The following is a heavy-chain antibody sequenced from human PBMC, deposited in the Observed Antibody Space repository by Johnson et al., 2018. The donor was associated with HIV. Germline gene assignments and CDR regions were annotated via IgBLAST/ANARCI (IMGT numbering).Heavy chain of an antibody. CDR3: AKGAVAGINDAFDI. CDR2: ISGSGGST. J-gene: IGHJ3*02. Sequence: VQLVESGGGVVQPGRSLRLSCAASGFTFSSYAMHWVRQAPGKGLEWVSAISGSGGSTYYADSVKGRFTISRDNSKNSLYLQMNSLRTEDTALYYCAKGAVAGINDAFDIWGQGTMVTVS. CDR1: GFTFSSYA. D-gene: IGHD6-19*01. V-gene: IGHV3-43*02.